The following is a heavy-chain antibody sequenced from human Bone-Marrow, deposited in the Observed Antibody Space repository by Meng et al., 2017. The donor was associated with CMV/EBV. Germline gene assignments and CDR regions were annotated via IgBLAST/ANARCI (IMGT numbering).Heavy chain of an antibody. CDR2: ISSSSSYI. V-gene: IGHV3-21*01. CDR1: GFTFSSYS. Sequence: GESLKISCAASGFTFSSYSMNWVRQAPGKGLEWVSSISSSSSYIYYADSVKGRFTISRDNAKNSLYLQMNSLRAEDTAVYYCAREVGATTYWGQGTLVTVSS. J-gene: IGHJ4*02. D-gene: IGHD1-26*01. CDR3: AREVGATTY.